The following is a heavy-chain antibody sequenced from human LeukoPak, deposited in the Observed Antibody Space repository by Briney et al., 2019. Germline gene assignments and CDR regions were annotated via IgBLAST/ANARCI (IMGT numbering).Heavy chain of an antibody. D-gene: IGHD3-10*01. V-gene: IGHV3-7*01. J-gene: IGHJ4*02. Sequence: GGSLRLSCAASGFTFSSYWMSWARQAPGKGLEWVANIKQDGSEKYYVDSVKGRFTISRDNAKNSLYLQMNSLRAEDTAVYYCARGIGESQYYFDYWGQGTLVTVSS. CDR1: GFTFSSYW. CDR3: ARGIGESQYYFDY. CDR2: IKQDGSEK.